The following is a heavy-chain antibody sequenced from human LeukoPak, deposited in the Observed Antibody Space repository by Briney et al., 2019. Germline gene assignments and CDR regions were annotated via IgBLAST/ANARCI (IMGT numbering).Heavy chain of an antibody. V-gene: IGHV3-11*01. Sequence: GGSLRLSCAATGFTFRDYYMSWIRQAPGKGLECVSYISSSGDTAHYADSVKGRFTISRDNAKNSLYLQMNNLRAEDTAVYYCARGDASSWDYWGQGILVTVSS. CDR1: GFTFRDYY. CDR2: ISSSGDTA. CDR3: ARGDASSWDY. D-gene: IGHD6-13*01. J-gene: IGHJ4*02.